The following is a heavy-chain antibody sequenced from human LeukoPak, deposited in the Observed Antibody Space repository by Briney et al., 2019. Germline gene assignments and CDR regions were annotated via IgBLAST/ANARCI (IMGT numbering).Heavy chain of an antibody. J-gene: IGHJ4*02. V-gene: IGHV4-59*01. CDR2: IYYSGST. CDR3: ARGLGGSSGCFGY. CDR1: GVSISSYY. D-gene: IGHD6-19*01. Sequence: SETLSLTCTVSGVSISSYYWSRIRQPPGKGLEWIGYIYYSGSTNYNPSLKSRVTISVDTSKNQLSLKLSSVTAADTAVYYCARGLGGSSGCFGYWGQGTLVTVAS.